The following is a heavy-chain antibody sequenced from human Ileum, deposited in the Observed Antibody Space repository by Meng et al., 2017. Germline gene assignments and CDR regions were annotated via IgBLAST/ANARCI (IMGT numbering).Heavy chain of an antibody. CDR2: IYRDDEK. J-gene: IGHJ5*02. CDR3: ARGRVGTWWFDP. Sequence: QITLKESGPTLVNTTQTLPLTCTFSGFSLTTGAEGVGWFRQPPGKGLEWLAMIYRDDEKRFSPSLSSRLTITKDTSKSQVVLTMTNMDPVDTATYYCARGRVGTWWFDPWGQGALVTVSS. V-gene: IGHV2-5*02. CDR1: GFSLTTGAEG. D-gene: IGHD3-16*01.